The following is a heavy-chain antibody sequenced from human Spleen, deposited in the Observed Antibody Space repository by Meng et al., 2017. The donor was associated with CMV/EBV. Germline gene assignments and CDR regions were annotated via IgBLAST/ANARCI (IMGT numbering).Heavy chain of an antibody. CDR2: IWYDGSNK. CDR3: AKSRPEHYYYGMDV. CDR1: GFTFSSYG. V-gene: IGHV3-33*06. J-gene: IGHJ6*02. D-gene: IGHD2-2*01. Sequence: GESLKISCAASGFTFSSYGMHWVRQAPGKGLEWVAVIWYDGSNKYYADSVKGRFTISRDNSKNTLYLQMNSLRAEDTAVYYCAKSRPEHYYYGMDVWGQGTTVTVSS.